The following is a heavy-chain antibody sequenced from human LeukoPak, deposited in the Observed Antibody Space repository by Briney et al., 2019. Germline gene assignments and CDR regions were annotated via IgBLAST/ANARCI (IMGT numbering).Heavy chain of an antibody. CDR2: IYHSGST. Sequence: SETLSLTCAVSGGSISSGGYSWSWIRQPPGKGLEWIGYIYHSGSTYYNPSLKSRVTISVDRSKNQFSLKLSSVTAADTAVYYCASAYYDFWSGSPSYGMDVWGQGTTVTVSS. J-gene: IGHJ6*02. CDR3: ASAYYDFWSGSPSYGMDV. CDR1: GGSISSGGYS. D-gene: IGHD3-3*01. V-gene: IGHV4-30-2*01.